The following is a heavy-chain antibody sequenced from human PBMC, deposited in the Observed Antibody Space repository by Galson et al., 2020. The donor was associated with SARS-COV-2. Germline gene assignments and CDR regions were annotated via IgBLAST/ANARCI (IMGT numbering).Heavy chain of an antibody. CDR1: GGTFSSYA. CDR2: IIPILGIA. D-gene: IGHD3-22*01. J-gene: IGHJ4*02. CDR3: ARGADYYDSSGYYHPCY. Sequence: SVKVSCKASGGTFSSYAISWVRQAPGQGLEWMGGIIPILGIANYAQKFQGRVTITADKSTSTAYMELSSLRSEDTAVYYCARGADYYDSSGYYHPCYWGQGTLVTVSS. V-gene: IGHV1-69*10.